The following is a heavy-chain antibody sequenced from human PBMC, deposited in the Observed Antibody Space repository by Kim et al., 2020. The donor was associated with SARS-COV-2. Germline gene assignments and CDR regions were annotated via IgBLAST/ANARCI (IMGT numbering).Heavy chain of an antibody. J-gene: IGHJ4*02. V-gene: IGHV3-7*01. CDR2: ERRQE. Sequence: ERRQEYYANSEKGRYTISIDNTNNSLYLQMNSLRPEDTAVYYCMRDPDTYWGQGTLVIVSS. CDR3: MRDPDTY.